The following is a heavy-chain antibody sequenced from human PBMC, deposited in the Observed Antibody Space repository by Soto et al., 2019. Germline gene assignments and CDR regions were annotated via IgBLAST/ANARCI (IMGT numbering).Heavy chain of an antibody. CDR2: ISSSSSYI. D-gene: IGHD3-10*01. J-gene: IGHJ4*02. CDR1: GFTFSSYS. CDR3: ARVGEDYYGGPDY. Sequence: EVQLVESGGGLVKPGGSLRLSCAASGFTFSSYSMNWVRQAPGKGLEWVSSISSSSSYIYYADSVKGRFTISRDNAKNSLYLQMNSLRAEDTAVYYCARVGEDYYGGPDYWGQGTLVTVSS. V-gene: IGHV3-21*01.